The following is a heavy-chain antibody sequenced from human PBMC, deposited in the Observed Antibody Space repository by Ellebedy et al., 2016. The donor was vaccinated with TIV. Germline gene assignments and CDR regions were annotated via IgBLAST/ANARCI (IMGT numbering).Heavy chain of an antibody. CDR2: FDPEDGET. D-gene: IGHD3-22*01. V-gene: IGHV1-24*01. Sequence: ASVKVSCXVSGYTLTELSMHWVRQAPGKGLEWMGGFDPEDGETIYAQKFQGRVTMTEDTSTDTAYMELSSLRSEDTAVYYCATHYYDSSGYYLDYWGQGTLVTVSS. J-gene: IGHJ4*02. CDR3: ATHYYDSSGYYLDY. CDR1: GYTLTELS.